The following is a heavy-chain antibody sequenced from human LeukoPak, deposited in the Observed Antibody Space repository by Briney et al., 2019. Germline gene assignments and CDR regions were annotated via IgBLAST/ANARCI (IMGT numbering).Heavy chain of an antibody. J-gene: IGHJ5*02. CDR2: INHSGST. D-gene: IGHD5-18*01. Sequence: GSLRLSCAASGFTFSSYAMSWIRQPPGKGLEWIGEINHSGSTNYNPSLKSRVTISVDTSKNQFSLKLSSVTAADTAVYYCARSGYSYGYVTPGGNWVDPWGQGTLVTVSS. CDR1: GFTFSSYA. CDR3: ARSGYSYGYVTPGGNWVDP. V-gene: IGHV4-34*01.